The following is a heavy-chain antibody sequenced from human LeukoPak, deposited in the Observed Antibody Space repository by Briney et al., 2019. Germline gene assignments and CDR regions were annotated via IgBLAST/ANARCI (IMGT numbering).Heavy chain of an antibody. J-gene: IGHJ3*02. CDR1: GFTFSSYE. V-gene: IGHV3-48*03. CDR2: ISSSGSTI. Sequence: PGGSLRLSCVASGFTFSSYEMNWVRQAPGKGLEWVSYISSSGSTIYYADSVKGRFTISRDNAKNSLYLQMNSLRAEDTAVYYCAGTLGFPNAFDIWGQGTMVTVSS. CDR3: AGTLGFPNAFDI.